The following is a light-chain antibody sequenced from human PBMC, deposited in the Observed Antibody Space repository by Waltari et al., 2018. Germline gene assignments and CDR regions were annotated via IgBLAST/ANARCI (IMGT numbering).Light chain of an antibody. CDR2: GNN. V-gene: IGLV1-40*01. Sequence: QHVLTQPPSVSGAPGQTVIISCTGTSSIVDHDVHRYPQLPGTAPKRHIYGNNIRPSGVPDRFSGSRSATSASLAITDLRPEDEGDYHCQSFDNILRGSVFGGGTKLTVL. CDR3: QSFDNILRGSV. J-gene: IGLJ2*01. CDR1: SSIVDHD.